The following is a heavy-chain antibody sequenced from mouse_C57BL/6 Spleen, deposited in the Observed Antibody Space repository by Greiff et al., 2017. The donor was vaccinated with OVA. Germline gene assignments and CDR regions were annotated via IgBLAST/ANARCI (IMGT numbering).Heavy chain of an antibody. Sequence: QVQLQQSGPELVKPGASVKLSCKASGYTFTEYTIHWVKQRSGQGLEWIGWFYPGSGSIKYNEKFKDKATLTADKSSSTVYMELSRLTSEDSAVYFCARHEGGVVAKYYAMDYWGQGTSVTVSS. CDR3: ARHEGGVVAKYYAMDY. CDR2: FYPGSGSI. CDR1: GYTFTEYT. V-gene: IGHV1-62-2*01. J-gene: IGHJ4*01. D-gene: IGHD1-1*01.